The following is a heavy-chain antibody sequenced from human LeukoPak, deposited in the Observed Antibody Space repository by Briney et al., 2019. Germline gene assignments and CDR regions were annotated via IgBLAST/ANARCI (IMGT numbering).Heavy chain of an antibody. V-gene: IGHV4-4*07. D-gene: IGHD4-23*01. J-gene: IGHJ3*02. CDR3: ARDQAVTRFWAFDI. Sequence: SETPSLTCTVSGGSISSYYWSWIRQPAGKGLEWIGRIYTSGSTNYNPSLKSRVTMSVDTSKNQFSLKLSSVTAADTAVYYCARDQAVTRFWAFDIWGQGTMVTVSS. CDR2: IYTSGST. CDR1: GGSISSYY.